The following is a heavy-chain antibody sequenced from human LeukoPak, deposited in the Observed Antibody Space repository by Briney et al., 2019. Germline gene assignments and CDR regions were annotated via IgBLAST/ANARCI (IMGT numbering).Heavy chain of an antibody. V-gene: IGHV3-23*01. Sequence: GSLRLSCAASGFTFSRSAMTWVRQTPGKGLDWVSSISSSGNTYYADSVKRRFTISRDNSKNMLYLQMNSLRAEDTAVYYCVKGRISEDGLDFWGQGTLVTVSS. D-gene: IGHD6-13*01. J-gene: IGHJ4*02. CDR2: ISSSGNT. CDR3: VKGRISEDGLDF. CDR1: GFTFSRSA.